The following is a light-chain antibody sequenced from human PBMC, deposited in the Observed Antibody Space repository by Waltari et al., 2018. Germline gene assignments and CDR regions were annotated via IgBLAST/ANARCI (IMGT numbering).Light chain of an antibody. CDR1: PGVSSY. Sequence: EIVLKQSPATLSLSRGERAPLSCRASPGVSSYLAWYQQKPGQAPRLLIYDASNRATGIPARFSGSGSGTDFTLTISSLGPEDFAVYYCQQRSNWPLTFGGGTKVEIK. J-gene: IGKJ4*01. V-gene: IGKV3-11*01. CDR2: DAS. CDR3: QQRSNWPLT.